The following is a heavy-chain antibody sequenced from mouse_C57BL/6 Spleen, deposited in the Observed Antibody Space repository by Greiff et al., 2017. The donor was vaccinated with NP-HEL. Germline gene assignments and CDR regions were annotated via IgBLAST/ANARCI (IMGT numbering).Heavy chain of an antibody. CDR2: ISSGSSTI. D-gene: IGHD1-1*01. CDR3: ARTVDTAVIAHYFDT. V-gene: IGHV5-17*01. Sequence: EVKLVESGGGLVKPGGSLKLSCAASGFTFSDYGMHWVRQAPEKGLEWVAYISSGSSTIYYADTVKGRFTISRDNAKKTLFLQMTSLRTECTAMYYCARTVDTAVIAHYFDTWGKGTTLPVSS. CDR1: GFTFSDYG. J-gene: IGHJ2*01.